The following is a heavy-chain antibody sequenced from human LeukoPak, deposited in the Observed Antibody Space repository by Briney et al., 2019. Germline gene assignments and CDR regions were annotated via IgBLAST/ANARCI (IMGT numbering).Heavy chain of an antibody. CDR1: GYTFTGYY. J-gene: IGHJ6*02. CDR2: INPNSGGT. V-gene: IGHV1-2*02. Sequence: ASVKVSCKASGYTFTGYYMHWVRQAPGQGLEWMGWINPNSGGTNYAQKFQGGVAMTRDTSISTAYMELSKLRSDDTAVYYCARVPQTVRGVIGYYGMDVWGQGTTVTVSS. D-gene: IGHD3-10*02. CDR3: ARVPQTVRGVIGYYGMDV.